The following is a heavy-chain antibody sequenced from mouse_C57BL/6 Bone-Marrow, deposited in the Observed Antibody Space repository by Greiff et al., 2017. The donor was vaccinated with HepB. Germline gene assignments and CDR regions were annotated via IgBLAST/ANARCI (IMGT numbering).Heavy chain of an antibody. CDR3: ARNSPAYYGSRVMDY. CDR2: IWTGGGT. CDR1: GFSLTSYA. Sequence: VKVVESGPGLVAPSQSLSITCTVSGFSLTSYAISWVRQPPGKGLEWLGVIWTGGGTNYNSALKSRLSISKDNSKSQVFLKMNSLQTDDTARYYCARNSPAYYGSRVMDYWGQGTSVTVSS. J-gene: IGHJ4*01. V-gene: IGHV2-9-1*01. D-gene: IGHD1-1*01.